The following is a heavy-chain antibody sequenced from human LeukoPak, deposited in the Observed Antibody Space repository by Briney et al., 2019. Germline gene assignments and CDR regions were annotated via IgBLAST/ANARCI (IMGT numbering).Heavy chain of an antibody. V-gene: IGHV1-2*02. CDR2: INPNSGGT. Sequence: GASMKVPCKASVYTFTGYYMHWVRQAPGQGLEWMGWINPNSGGTNYAQKFQGRVTMTRDTSISTAYMELSRLRSDDTAVYYCARDRSTGYCSGGSCYSRHFQHWGQGTLVTVSS. D-gene: IGHD2-15*01. CDR1: VYTFTGYY. J-gene: IGHJ1*01. CDR3: ARDRSTGYCSGGSCYSRHFQH.